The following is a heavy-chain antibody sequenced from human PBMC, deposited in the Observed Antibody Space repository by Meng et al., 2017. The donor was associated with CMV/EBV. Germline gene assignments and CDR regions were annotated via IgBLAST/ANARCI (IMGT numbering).Heavy chain of an antibody. D-gene: IGHD3-16*01. CDR1: GFTFSSYS. CDR2: ISSSSGYI. J-gene: IGHJ4*02. CDR3: ARDQEGGGFDY. V-gene: IGHV3-21*01. Sequence: GGSLRLSCAASGFTFSSYSMNWVRQAPGKGLEWVSSISSSSGYIYYADSVKGRFTISRDNAKNSLYLQMNSLRAEDTAVYYCARDQEGGGFDYWGQGTLVTVSS.